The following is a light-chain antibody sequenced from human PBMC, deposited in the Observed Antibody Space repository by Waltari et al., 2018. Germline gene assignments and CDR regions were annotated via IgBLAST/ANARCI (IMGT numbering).Light chain of an antibody. CDR2: YDD. CDR1: RANTGKHP. Sequence: QSVLTHPPSVSTAPGQRVTISWSGSRANTGKHPVNWHQQPPGKAPKLLIYYDDLFPSGVSDRFSGSKSGTSASLAISGLQSEDEADYYCAAWDDGMNGVIFGGGTHLTVL. CDR3: AAWDDGMNGVI. J-gene: IGLJ2*01. V-gene: IGLV1-36*01.